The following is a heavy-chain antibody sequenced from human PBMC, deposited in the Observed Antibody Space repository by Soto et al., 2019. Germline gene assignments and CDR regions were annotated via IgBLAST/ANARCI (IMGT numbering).Heavy chain of an antibody. CDR2: LSNTGRRT. CDR3: ATEMGATQGPFDN. J-gene: IGHJ4*02. D-gene: IGHD1-26*01. V-gene: IGHV3-23*01. Sequence: EVQVLESGGGLVQPGGSLRLSCVVSVFPFGANAMRWDRQAPGKGLEWVSGLSNTGRRTSYVDSVKGRFNISRDNSENTVYLQMNSLRVEDTAVYYCATEMGATQGPFDNWGQGTLVTVSS. CDR1: VFPFGANA.